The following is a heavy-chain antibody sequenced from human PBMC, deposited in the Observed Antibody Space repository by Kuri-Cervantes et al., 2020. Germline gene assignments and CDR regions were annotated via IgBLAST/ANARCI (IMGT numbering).Heavy chain of an antibody. CDR2: IYHRGST. D-gene: IGHD2-15*01. Sequence: SETLSLTCTVSGDSVTRGSYYWSWVRQPPGKGLEWIGEIYHRGSTNYSPSLNSRVTISVDTSKNHFSLKLNSVTAADTAVYFCARGGGDIVVPPSAADYYFYYMDVWGKGTTVTVSS. J-gene: IGHJ6*03. CDR1: GDSVTRGSYY. CDR3: ARGGGDIVVPPSAADYYFYYMDV. V-gene: IGHV4-61*03.